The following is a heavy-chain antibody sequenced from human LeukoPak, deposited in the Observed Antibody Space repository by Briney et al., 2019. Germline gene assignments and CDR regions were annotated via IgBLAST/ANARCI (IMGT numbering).Heavy chain of an antibody. D-gene: IGHD2-2*01. J-gene: IGHJ6*02. Sequence: TTSETLSLTCTVSGGSVSSGSYYWSWIRQPPGKGLEWIGYIYHSGSTYYNPSLKSRVTISVDRSKNQFSLKLSSVTAADTAVYYCARSMQPRSSSYYGMDVWGQGTTVTVSS. CDR2: IYHSGST. V-gene: IGHV4-30-2*01. CDR1: GGSVSSGSYY. CDR3: ARSMQPRSSSYYGMDV.